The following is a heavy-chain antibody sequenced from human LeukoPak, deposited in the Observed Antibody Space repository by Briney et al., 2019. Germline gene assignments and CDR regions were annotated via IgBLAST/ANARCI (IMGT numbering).Heavy chain of an antibody. V-gene: IGHV1-2*02. CDR1: GYTFTGYY. D-gene: IGHD4-17*01. Sequence: GASVKVSCKASGYTFTGYYMHWVRQAPGQGLEWMGWINPNSGGTNYAQKFQGRVTMTRDTSISTAYMELRSLRSDDTAVYYCARGPVRYGDYGANDAFDIWGQGTMVTVSS. CDR2: INPNSGGT. CDR3: ARGPVRYGDYGANDAFDI. J-gene: IGHJ3*02.